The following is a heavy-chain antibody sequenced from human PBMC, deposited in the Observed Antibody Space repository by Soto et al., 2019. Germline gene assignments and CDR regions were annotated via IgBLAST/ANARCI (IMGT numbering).Heavy chain of an antibody. V-gene: IGHV4-59*01. CDR3: ARESRPIAAAGKSDAFDI. J-gene: IGHJ3*02. CDR2: IYYSGST. Sequence: QVQLQESGPGLVKPSETLSLTCTVSGGSISSYYWSWIRQPPGKGLEWIGYIYYSGSTNYNPSLKSRVTISVDTSKNQFSLKLSSVTAADTAVYYCARESRPIAAAGKSDAFDIWGLGTMVTVSS. CDR1: GGSISSYY. D-gene: IGHD6-13*01.